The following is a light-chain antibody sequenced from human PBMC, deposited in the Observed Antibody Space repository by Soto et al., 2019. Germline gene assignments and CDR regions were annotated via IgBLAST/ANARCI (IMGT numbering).Light chain of an antibody. CDR2: VGTGGIVA. Sequence: QSVLTQPPSASASLGASVTLTCTLSSGYSNYKVDWYQRRPGKGPRFVMRVGTGGIVASKGDGIPDRFSVLGSGLNRYLTIKNIQEEDEGDYHCGADHGSGSNFDSNWVFGGGTQLTVL. V-gene: IGLV9-49*01. J-gene: IGLJ3*02. CDR1: SGYSNYK. CDR3: GADHGSGSNFDSNWV.